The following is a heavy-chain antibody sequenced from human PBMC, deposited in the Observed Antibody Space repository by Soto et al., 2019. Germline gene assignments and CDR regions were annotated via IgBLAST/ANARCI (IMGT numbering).Heavy chain of an antibody. CDR1: GGAINSLTW. CDR2: VYPSGST. CDR3: ARQGRPGSACYFDS. Sequence: QVQLQESGPGLVKASGTLSLTCVVSGGAINSLTWWSWVRQTPGKGLEWIGDVYPSGSTNYNPSLENRVTIAIDQSNNQFPLRLSSVTAADTALYYCARQGRPGSACYFDSWGQGTLVTVSS. J-gene: IGHJ4*02. D-gene: IGHD3-10*01. V-gene: IGHV4-4*02.